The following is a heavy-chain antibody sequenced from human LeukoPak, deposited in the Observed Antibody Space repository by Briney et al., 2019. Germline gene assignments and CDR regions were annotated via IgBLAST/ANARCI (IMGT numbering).Heavy chain of an antibody. CDR3: AREIGRPFWSGYYNH. J-gene: IGHJ5*02. D-gene: IGHD3-3*01. V-gene: IGHV4-61*02. CDR2: IYTSGST. CDR1: GGSVSSGSYY. Sequence: SETLSLTCTVSGGSVSSGSYYWRWIWQPAGKGLQWIGSIYTSGSTNYIPALNSLVTISVDTSKNQFSLKLSSVTAADTAVYYCAREIGRPFWSGYYNHWGQGTLVTVSS.